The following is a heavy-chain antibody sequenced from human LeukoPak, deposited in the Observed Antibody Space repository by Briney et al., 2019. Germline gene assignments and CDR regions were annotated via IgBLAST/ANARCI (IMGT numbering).Heavy chain of an antibody. J-gene: IGHJ4*02. V-gene: IGHV1-2*02. CDR3: ARDLFTMVRGVIIEGN. CDR2: INPNSGGT. D-gene: IGHD3-10*01. CDR1: GYTFTGYY. Sequence: ASVKVSCKASGYTFTGYYMHWVRQAPGQGLEWMGWINPNSGGTNYAQKFQGRVTMTRDTSISTAYMELSRLRSDDTAVYYCARDLFTMVRGVIIEGNWGQGTLVTVSS.